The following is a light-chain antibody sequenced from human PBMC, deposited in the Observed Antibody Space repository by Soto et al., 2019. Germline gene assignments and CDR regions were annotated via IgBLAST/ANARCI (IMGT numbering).Light chain of an antibody. J-gene: IGKJ1*01. Sequence: ETVMTQSPATLSVSPGERVTLSCRASQSVARDVAWYQQRHGHALRLLVYGASTRASGIPARFNGSGSGIDLTLSLSGLQSEDFAVYYCQEYSKWPRTLGLGTTVEI. CDR1: QSVARD. V-gene: IGKV3D-15*01. CDR3: QEYSKWPRT. CDR2: GAS.